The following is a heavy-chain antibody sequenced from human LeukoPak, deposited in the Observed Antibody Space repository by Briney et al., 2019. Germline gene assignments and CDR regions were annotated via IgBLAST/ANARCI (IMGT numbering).Heavy chain of an antibody. CDR2: FDPEDGET. V-gene: IGHV1-24*01. Sequence: ASVKVSCKVSGYTLTELSMHWVRQAPGKGLEWMGGFDPEDGETIYAQKFQGRATMTEDTSTDTAYMELSSLRSEDTAVYYCATGYSSGWPFDYWGQGTLVTVSS. CDR1: GYTLTELS. CDR3: ATGYSSGWPFDY. J-gene: IGHJ4*02. D-gene: IGHD6-19*01.